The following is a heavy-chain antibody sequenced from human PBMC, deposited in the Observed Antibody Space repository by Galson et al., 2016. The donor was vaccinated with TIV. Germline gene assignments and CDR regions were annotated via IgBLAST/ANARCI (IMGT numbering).Heavy chain of an antibody. V-gene: IGHV5-10-1*01. CDR2: IDCSDSYT. J-gene: IGHJ4*02. CDR3: AISGSEVQAFDF. Sequence: QSGAEVKKAGESLRISCKGSGYSFTNYWINWVRQMPGKGLEWMGRIDCSDSYTDYSPSFQGHVTISADKSITTAFLQWNTLRASDTAMYYCAISGSEVQAFDFWGQGTLVTVSS. CDR1: GYSFTNYW. D-gene: IGHD6-25*01.